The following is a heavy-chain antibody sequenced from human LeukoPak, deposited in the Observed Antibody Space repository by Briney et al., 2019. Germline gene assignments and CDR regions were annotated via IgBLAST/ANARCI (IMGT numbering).Heavy chain of an antibody. CDR2: ISWNSDQI. V-gene: IGHV3-9*01. CDR1: GFTFDDYS. Sequence: PGRSLSLSCAVSGFTFDDYSMHWVRQAPGKGLEWVSGISWNSDQIHYADSVKGRFTISRDNAKNSLYLQMSSLRTEDTALYYCAKDKDGSRWYGMDVWGQGTTVTVSS. D-gene: IGHD6-13*01. J-gene: IGHJ6*02. CDR3: AKDKDGSRWYGMDV.